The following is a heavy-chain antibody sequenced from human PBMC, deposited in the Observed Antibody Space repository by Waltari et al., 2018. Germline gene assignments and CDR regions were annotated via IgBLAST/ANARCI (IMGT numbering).Heavy chain of an antibody. J-gene: IGHJ4*02. CDR1: GFTVSSNY. D-gene: IGHD5-12*01. V-gene: IGHV3-53*01. CDR2: IYSGGST. CDR3: ARMDIVATIFDY. Sequence: EVQLVESGGGLIKPGGSLRLSCAASGFTVSSNYMSWVRQAPGKGLEWVSVIYSGGSTYYADSVKGRFTISRDNSKNTLYLQMNSLRAEDTAVYYCARMDIVATIFDYWGQGTLVTVSS.